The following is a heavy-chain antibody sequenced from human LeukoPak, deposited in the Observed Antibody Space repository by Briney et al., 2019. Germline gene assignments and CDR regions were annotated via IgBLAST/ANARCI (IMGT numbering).Heavy chain of an antibody. Sequence: GGSLRLSRAASGFTFNNYDMNWVRQAPGKGLEWVLYISSSSSIIYYADSVKGRFTISRDTAKNSLYLQMNSLRVEDTAVYYCARSIDIDYLGQGTLVTVSS. J-gene: IGHJ4*02. CDR2: ISSSSSII. CDR1: GFTFNNYD. V-gene: IGHV3-48*01. D-gene: IGHD2-21*01. CDR3: ARSIDIDY.